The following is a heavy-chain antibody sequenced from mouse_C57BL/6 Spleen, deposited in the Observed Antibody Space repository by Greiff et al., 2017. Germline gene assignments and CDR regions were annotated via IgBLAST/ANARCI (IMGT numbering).Heavy chain of an antibody. J-gene: IGHJ4*01. CDR2: FYPGSGSI. V-gene: IGHV1-62-2*01. D-gene: IGHD2-5*01. CDR1: GYTFTAYT. CDR3: ARHEDYYSNYDARDY. Sequence: QVQLQQSGAELVKPGASVKLSCQASGYTFTAYTIHWVKQRSGQGLEWIGWFYPGSGSIQYNEKFKDKGTLTADKSSSTVSMELSRLTSEDSAVDCCARHEDYYSNYDARDYWGQGTSVTVSS.